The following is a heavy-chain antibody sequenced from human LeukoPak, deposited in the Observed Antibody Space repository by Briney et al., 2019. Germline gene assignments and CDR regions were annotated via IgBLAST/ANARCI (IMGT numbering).Heavy chain of an antibody. Sequence: GGSLRLSCAAFGFTFNNAWINWVRQAPGKGLEWVGRIKSNSDGGTTDYAAPMKGRFTISRDDSKNTVYLQMNSLKTEDTGVYYCTTPHESADYGFDSWGQGTLVTVSS. D-gene: IGHD4-17*01. CDR3: TTPHESADYGFDS. V-gene: IGHV3-15*07. CDR1: GFTFNNAW. CDR2: IKSNSDGGTT. J-gene: IGHJ4*02.